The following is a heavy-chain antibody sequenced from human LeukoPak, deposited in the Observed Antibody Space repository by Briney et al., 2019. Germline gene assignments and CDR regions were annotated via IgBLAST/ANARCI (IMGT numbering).Heavy chain of an antibody. J-gene: IGHJ4*02. V-gene: IGHV4-34*01. Sequence: SETLSLTCAVYGGSFSGYYWSWIRQPPGKGLEWIGEINHSGSTNYNPSLKSRVTISVDTSKNQFSLKLSSVTAADTAVYYCARGVRFDYWGQGTLVTVSS. CDR3: ARGVRFDY. CDR1: GGSFSGYY. CDR2: INHSGST.